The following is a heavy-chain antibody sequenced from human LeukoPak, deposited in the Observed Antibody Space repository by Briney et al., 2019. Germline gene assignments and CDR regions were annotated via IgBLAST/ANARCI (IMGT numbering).Heavy chain of an antibody. CDR1: GFTFSSYI. CDR3: ARVTRAQYSSGWYPDY. D-gene: IGHD6-19*01. CDR2: TSSSSSYI. V-gene: IGHV3-21*01. Sequence: GGSLRLSCAASGFTFSSYIMNWVRQAPGKGLEWVSSTSSSSSYIYYADSVKGRFTISRDNAKNSLYLQMNSLRAEDTAVYYCARVTRAQYSSGWYPDYWGQGTLVTVSS. J-gene: IGHJ4*02.